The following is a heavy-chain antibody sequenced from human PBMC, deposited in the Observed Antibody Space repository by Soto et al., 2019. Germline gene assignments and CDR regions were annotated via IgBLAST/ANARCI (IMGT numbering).Heavy chain of an antibody. V-gene: IGHV4-34*01. J-gene: IGHJ1*01. CDR2: INHSGST. D-gene: IGHD6-19*01. Sequence: QVQLQQWGAGLLKPSETLSLTCAVYGGSFSGYYWSWIRQPPGKGLEGMGEINHSGSTNYNPSLKSRFTISVDTSKNQFSLKLSSVTAADTAVYYCARGSGYSSGWYRAEYFQHWGQGTLVTVSS. CDR3: ARGSGYSSGWYRAEYFQH. CDR1: GGSFSGYY.